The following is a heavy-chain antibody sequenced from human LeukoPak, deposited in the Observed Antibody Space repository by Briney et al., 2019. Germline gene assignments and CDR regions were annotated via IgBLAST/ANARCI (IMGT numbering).Heavy chain of an antibody. CDR2: ISSNGGST. CDR3: ARGASTMVRGVIAY. J-gene: IGHJ4*02. CDR1: GFTFSSYA. D-gene: IGHD3-10*01. Sequence: GGSLRLSCEASGFTFSSYAMHWVRQAPGKGLEYVSAISSNGGSTYYANPVKGRFTISRDNSKNTLYLQMGSLRAEDMAVYYCARGASTMVRGVIAYWGQGTLVTVSS. V-gene: IGHV3-64*01.